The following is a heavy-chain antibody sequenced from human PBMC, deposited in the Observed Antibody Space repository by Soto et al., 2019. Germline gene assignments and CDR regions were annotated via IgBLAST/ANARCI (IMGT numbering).Heavy chain of an antibody. J-gene: IGHJ4*02. Sequence: EVQLLESGGGLVQPGGSLRLSCAASGFTFKSWAMSWVRQAPGKGLEWVSGISGGGEKTYYADSVKGRFTISRDNSKNTVSLQMNSLRVEDTALYYCAKCDCGGDWGVYHYDYWGQGSQVAVSS. V-gene: IGHV3-23*01. CDR3: AKCDCGGDWGVYHYDY. CDR2: ISGGGEKT. D-gene: IGHD2-21*02. CDR1: GFTFKSWA.